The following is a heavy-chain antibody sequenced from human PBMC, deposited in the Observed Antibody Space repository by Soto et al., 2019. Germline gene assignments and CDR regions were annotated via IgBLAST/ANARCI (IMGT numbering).Heavy chain of an antibody. CDR2: ISSSSSTI. CDR1: GFTFSSYS. D-gene: IGHD6-13*01. V-gene: IGHV3-48*01. J-gene: IGHJ4*02. CDR3: AKDRGYYSSSWQFY. Sequence: RGSLRLSCAASGFTFSSYSMNWVRQAPGKGLEWVSYISSSSSTIYYADSVKGRFTISRDNAKNSLYLQMNSLRAEDTAVYYCAKDRGYYSSSWQFYWGQGTLVTVSS.